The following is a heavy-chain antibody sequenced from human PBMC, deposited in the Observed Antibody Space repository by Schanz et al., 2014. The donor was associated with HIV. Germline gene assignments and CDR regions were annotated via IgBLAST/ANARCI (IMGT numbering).Heavy chain of an antibody. CDR1: GFTFSNYG. V-gene: IGHV3-30*18. CDR3: AKDRNQYDSRYIGKGNYYYYYGMDV. Sequence: QVQLVESGGGVVQPGRSLRLSCAASGFTFSNYGMHWVRQAPGKGLEWVAVTSYDGTKKHYADSVKGRFTISRDNSKNSLSLLIKSLRAEDAAVYYCAKDRNQYDSRYIGKGNYYYYYGMDVWGQGTTATVSS. CDR2: TSYDGTKK. D-gene: IGHD3-22*01. J-gene: IGHJ6*02.